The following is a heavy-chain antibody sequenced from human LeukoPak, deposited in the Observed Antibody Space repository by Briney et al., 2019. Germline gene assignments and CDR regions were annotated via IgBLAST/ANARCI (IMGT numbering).Heavy chain of an antibody. CDR2: IYASGST. V-gene: IGHV4-61*02. D-gene: IGHD3-3*01. CDR1: GGSISSGSYY. CDR3: ARMAHYDFWSGYRDAFDI. Sequence: PSQTLSLTCTVSGGSISSGSYYWGWIRQPAGKGLEWIGRIYASGSTNYNPSLKSRVTISVDTSKNQFSLKLSSVTAADTAVYYCARMAHYDFWSGYRDAFDIWGQGTMVTVSS. J-gene: IGHJ3*02.